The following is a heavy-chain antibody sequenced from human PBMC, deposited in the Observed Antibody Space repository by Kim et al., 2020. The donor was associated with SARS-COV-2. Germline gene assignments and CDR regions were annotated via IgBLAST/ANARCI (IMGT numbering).Heavy chain of an antibody. V-gene: IGHV4-39*01. CDR1: GDSISRNGYY. J-gene: IGHJ4*02. CDR2: ISYSEIT. Sequence: SETLSLTCTVSGDSISRNGYYWGWIRQPPGQGLEWIATISYSEITYYKSSLKSRVTISVDTSKNQVSLKLSSVTAADTAVYYCARYRGAGLDYWGQGTLVTVSS. CDR3: ARYRGAGLDY. D-gene: IGHD1-26*01.